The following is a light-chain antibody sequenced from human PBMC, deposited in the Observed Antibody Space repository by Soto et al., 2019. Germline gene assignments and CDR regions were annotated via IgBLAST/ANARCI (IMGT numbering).Light chain of an antibody. Sequence: IVLTQSPGTLSLSPGERATLSCRASQSVSSIYLAWYQQKPGQAPRLLIYGASTRATGIPDRFSGSGSGTDFTLTISRLEPEDFAVYHCQQYDDSMTFGQGTKVDIK. J-gene: IGKJ1*01. CDR1: QSVSSIY. CDR2: GAS. CDR3: QQYDDSMT. V-gene: IGKV3-20*01.